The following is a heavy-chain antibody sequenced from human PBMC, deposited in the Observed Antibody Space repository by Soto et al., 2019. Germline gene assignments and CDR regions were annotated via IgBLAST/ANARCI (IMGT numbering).Heavy chain of an antibody. CDR2: IYYSGST. V-gene: IGHV4-30-4*01. CDR1: GGSISSGDYY. CDR3: TTHLNYYDSSGYYYLNWFDP. J-gene: IGHJ5*02. D-gene: IGHD3-22*01. Sequence: SETLSLTCTVSGGSISSGDYYWSWIRQPPGKGLEWIGYIYYSGSTYYNPSLKSRVTISVDTSKNQFSLKLSSVTAEDTAVYYCTTHLNYYDSSGYYYLNWFDPWGQGTLVTVSS.